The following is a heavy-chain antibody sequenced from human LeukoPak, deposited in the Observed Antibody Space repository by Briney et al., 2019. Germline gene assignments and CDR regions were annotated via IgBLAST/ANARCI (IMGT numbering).Heavy chain of an antibody. CDR3: AKDYTIFGTGDY. CDR1: GFTFSDYY. J-gene: IGHJ4*02. CDR2: ISSSGSTI. Sequence: GGSLRLSCAASGFTFSDYYMSWIRQAPGKGLEWVSYISSSGSTIYYADSVKGRFTISRDNAKNSLYLRMNSLRAEDTALYYCAKDYTIFGTGDYWGQGTLVTVSS. D-gene: IGHD3-3*01. V-gene: IGHV3-11*01.